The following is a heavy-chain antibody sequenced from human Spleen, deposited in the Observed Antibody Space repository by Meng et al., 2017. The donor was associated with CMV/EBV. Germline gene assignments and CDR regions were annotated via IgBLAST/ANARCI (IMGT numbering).Heavy chain of an antibody. V-gene: IGHV3-64*02. CDR2: ISSNGGST. J-gene: IGHJ4*02. CDR3: ARGLKYSSSAGFDY. D-gene: IGHD6-6*01. CDR1: GFTFSSYA. Sequence: SCAASGFTFSSYAMHWVRQAPGKGLEYVSAISSNGGSTYYADSVKGRFTISRDNSKNTLYLQMGSLRAEDMAVYYCARGLKYSSSAGFDYWGQGTLVTVSS.